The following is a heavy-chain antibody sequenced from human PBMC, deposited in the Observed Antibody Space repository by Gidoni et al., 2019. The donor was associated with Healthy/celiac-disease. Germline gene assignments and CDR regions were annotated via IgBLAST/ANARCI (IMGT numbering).Heavy chain of an antibody. J-gene: IGHJ4*02. CDR3: ARAARITGTPTSNFDY. Sequence: QVQLVQSGAEVKKPGASVKVSCKASGYTFTSYDINWVRQATGQGLEWMGWMNPNSGNTGYAQKFQGRVTMTRNTSISTAYMELSSLRSEDTAVYYCARAARITGTPTSNFDYWGQGTLVTVSS. CDR2: MNPNSGNT. D-gene: IGHD1-20*01. CDR1: GYTFTSYD. V-gene: IGHV1-8*01.